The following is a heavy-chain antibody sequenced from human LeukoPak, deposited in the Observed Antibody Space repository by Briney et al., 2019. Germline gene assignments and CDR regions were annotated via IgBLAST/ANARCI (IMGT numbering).Heavy chain of an antibody. CDR3: ARALHQTFWFDP. CDR2: IIPILGIA. V-gene: IGHV1-69*04. J-gene: IGHJ5*02. D-gene: IGHD4-11*01. CDR1: GGTFSSYA. Sequence: GASVKVSCKASGGTFSSYAISWVRQAPGQGLEWMGRIIPILGIANYAQKFQGRVTITADKSTSTAYMELSSLRSEDTAVYYCARALHQTFWFDPWGQGTLVTVSS.